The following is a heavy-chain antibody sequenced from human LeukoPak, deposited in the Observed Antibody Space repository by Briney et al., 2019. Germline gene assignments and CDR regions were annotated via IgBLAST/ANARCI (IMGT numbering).Heavy chain of an antibody. CDR3: TRGSSGRRDN. CDR1: GYTFTSCD. D-gene: IGHD6-19*01. J-gene: IGHJ4*02. V-gene: IGHV1-8*01. Sequence: AASVKVSCKASGYTFTSCDINWVRQATGQGLEWMGWMNPNSGNTGYGQSFQGRITMTRDISIGTAYMELSNLTSEDTAIYYRTRGSSGRRDNWGQGTLVTVSA. CDR2: MNPNSGNT.